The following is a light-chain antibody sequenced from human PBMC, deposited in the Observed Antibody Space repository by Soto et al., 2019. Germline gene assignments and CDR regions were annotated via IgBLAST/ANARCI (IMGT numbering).Light chain of an antibody. CDR1: SSDVGAYNF. Sequence: QSALTQPASVSGSPGQSITISCTGTSSDVGAYNFVSWYQHHPGRAPKLIIYEVTIRPSGVSNRFSGSKSGNTASLTISDLQAEDEADYYCSSYTTSAPYVFGSGTKLTVL. CDR2: EVT. V-gene: IGLV2-14*01. CDR3: SSYTTSAPYV. J-gene: IGLJ1*01.